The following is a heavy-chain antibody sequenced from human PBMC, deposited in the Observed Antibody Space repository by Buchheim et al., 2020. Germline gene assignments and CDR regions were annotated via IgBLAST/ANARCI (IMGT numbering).Heavy chain of an antibody. CDR1: GASISSYH. J-gene: IGHJ4*02. D-gene: IGHD3-22*01. Sequence: QVQLQESGPGLVKPSEALFLTCSVSGASISSYHWSWIRQPPGKGLEWIGYMYYTWTTDFDPSLKSRVTMSVDMSKNQFSLNLSSVSAADTAIYFCASRTDHYDGSGSWFDYWGQG. CDR3: ASRTDHYDGSGSWFDY. CDR2: MYYTWTT. V-gene: IGHV4-59*01.